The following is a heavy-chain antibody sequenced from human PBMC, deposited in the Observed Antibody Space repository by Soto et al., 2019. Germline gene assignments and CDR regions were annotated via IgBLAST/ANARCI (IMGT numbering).Heavy chain of an antibody. J-gene: IGHJ6*02. CDR3: AKSGSFSAYYYYGMDV. Sequence: GGSLRLSCAASGFIFTNYAMNWVRQAPGKGLEWVSAISSGGSGGTTYYADSVQGRFTISRDNSNNKLFLQMNSLRADDTAKYDCAKSGSFSAYYYYGMDVWGQGTTVTVSS. CDR1: GFIFTNYA. CDR2: ISSGGSGGTT. D-gene: IGHD2-21*01. V-gene: IGHV3-23*01.